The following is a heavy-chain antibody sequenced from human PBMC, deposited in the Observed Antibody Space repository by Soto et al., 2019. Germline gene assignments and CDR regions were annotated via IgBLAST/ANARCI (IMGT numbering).Heavy chain of an antibody. CDR2: ISYDGSNK. J-gene: IGHJ6*01. CDR3: AKERYGQLYLEDYGMDV. D-gene: IGHD3-16*01. CDR1: GFTFSSYG. Sequence: ESGGGVVQPGTSLRLSCVASGFTFSSYGIHWVRQAPGRGLEWVAVISYDGSNKYYADSVKGRFTISRDNFKNTLYLQMNSLRAEDTAVYYCAKERYGQLYLEDYGMDVW. V-gene: IGHV3-30*18.